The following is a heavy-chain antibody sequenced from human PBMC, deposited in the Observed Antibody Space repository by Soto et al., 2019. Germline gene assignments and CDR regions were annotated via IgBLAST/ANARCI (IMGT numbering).Heavy chain of an antibody. J-gene: IGHJ3*02. V-gene: IGHV4-59*11. Sequence: TLSLTCTVSNGSISSHYWSWIRQPPGKGLEWIGYIYSSGSTIYSPSLKSRVTISVDTSKNQFSLKLSSVTAADTAVYYCARLRTTFDIWGQGTLVTVSS. D-gene: IGHD3-10*01. CDR3: ARLRTTFDI. CDR1: NGSISSHY. CDR2: IYSSGST.